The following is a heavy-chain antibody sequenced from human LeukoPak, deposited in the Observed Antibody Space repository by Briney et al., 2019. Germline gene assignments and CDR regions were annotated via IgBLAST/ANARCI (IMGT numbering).Heavy chain of an antibody. CDR2: ISSGDNTT. Sequence: GGSLRLSCAASGFTVSPSDMYWVRQAPGKGLEWVSYISSGDNTTYYADSVRGRFTISRDNAKNSLSLQMNSLKAEDTAVYYSARTFRSGDYPRYYCYYMDVWGKGTTVTVSS. J-gene: IGHJ6*03. D-gene: IGHD4-17*01. CDR1: GFTVSPSD. CDR3: ARTFRSGDYPRYYCYYMDV. V-gene: IGHV3-48*03.